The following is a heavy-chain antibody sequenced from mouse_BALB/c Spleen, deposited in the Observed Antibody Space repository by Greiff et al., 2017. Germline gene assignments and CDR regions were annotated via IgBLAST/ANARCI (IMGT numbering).Heavy chain of an antibody. CDR1: GYSITSDYA. Sequence: EVHLVESGPGLVKPSQSLSLTCTVTGYSITSDYAWNWIRQFPGNKLEWMGYISYSGSTSYNPSLKSRISITRDTSKNQFFLQLNSVTTEDTATYYCASSTMITTTLFAYGGQGTLVTVSA. CDR3: ASSTMITTTLFAY. V-gene: IGHV3-2*02. CDR2: ISYSGST. D-gene: IGHD2-4*01. J-gene: IGHJ3*01.